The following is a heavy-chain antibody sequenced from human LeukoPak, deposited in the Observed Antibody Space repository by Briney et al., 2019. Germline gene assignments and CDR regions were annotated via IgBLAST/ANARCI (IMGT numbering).Heavy chain of an antibody. CDR3: ARGGPDGYNFYFDY. CDR2: INTSGTT. V-gene: IGHV4-4*07. CDR1: GGSISGYY. J-gene: IGHJ4*02. D-gene: IGHD5-24*01. Sequence: SETLSLTCTVSGGSISGYYWSWIRQPAGKRLEWIGRINTSGTTHYNPSLNSRVTMSVDTSKNQFSLKLSSVTAADTAVYYCARGGPDGYNFYFDYWGQGTLVTVSS.